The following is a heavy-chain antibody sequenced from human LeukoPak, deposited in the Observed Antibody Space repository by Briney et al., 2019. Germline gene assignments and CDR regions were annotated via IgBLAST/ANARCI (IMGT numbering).Heavy chain of an antibody. V-gene: IGHV1-18*01. J-gene: IGHJ6*02. CDR2: ISAYNGNT. Sequence: GASVKVSCKASGYTFTSYGISWVRQAPGQGLEWMGWISAYNGNTNYAQKLQGRVTMTTDTSTSTPYMELRSLRSDHTAVYYCARIVPAAMDRDYYYYGMDVWGQGTTVTVSS. CDR1: GYTFTSYG. CDR3: ARIVPAAMDRDYYYYGMDV. D-gene: IGHD2-2*01.